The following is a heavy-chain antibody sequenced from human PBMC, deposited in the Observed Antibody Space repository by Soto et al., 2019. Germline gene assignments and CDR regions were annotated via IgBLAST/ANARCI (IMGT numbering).Heavy chain of an antibody. V-gene: IGHV3-9*01. D-gene: IGHD6-19*01. CDR3: AKDLSGVAVAGTGFDY. Sequence: PGGSLRLSCAASGFTFDDYAMHWVRQAPGKGLEWVSGISWNSGSIGYADSVKGRFTISRDNAKNSLYLQMNSLRAEDTALYYCAKDLSGVAVAGTGFDYWGQGTLVTVSS. CDR1: GFTFDDYA. J-gene: IGHJ4*02. CDR2: ISWNSGSI.